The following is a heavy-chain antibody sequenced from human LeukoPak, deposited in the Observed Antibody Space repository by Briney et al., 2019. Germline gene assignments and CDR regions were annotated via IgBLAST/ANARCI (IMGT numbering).Heavy chain of an antibody. V-gene: IGHV4-39*07. CDR2: IYYSGST. CDR1: GGSISSYY. CDR3: ARENCSGGSCYSIYYYYYMDV. Sequence: SETLSLTCTVSGGSISSYYWGWIRQPPGKGLEWIGSIYYSGSTYYNPSLKSRVTISVDTSKNQFSLKLSSVTAADTAVYYCARENCSGGSCYSIYYYYYMDVWGKGTTVTVSS. D-gene: IGHD2-15*01. J-gene: IGHJ6*03.